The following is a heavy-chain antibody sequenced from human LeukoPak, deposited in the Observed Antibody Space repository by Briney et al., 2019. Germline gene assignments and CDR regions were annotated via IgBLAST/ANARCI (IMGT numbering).Heavy chain of an antibody. J-gene: IGHJ6*03. Sequence: NTSETLSLTCTVSGYSISSGYYWGWIRQPPGKGLEWIGSIHYSGSTYYNPSLQSRVTISIDTSKNQFSLKLRFVTAADTAVYYCARVRCSGGSCPYYYYYYYMDVWGKGTTVTVSS. CDR1: GYSISSGYY. D-gene: IGHD2-15*01. CDR3: ARVRCSGGSCPYYYYYYYMDV. CDR2: IHYSGST. V-gene: IGHV4-38-2*02.